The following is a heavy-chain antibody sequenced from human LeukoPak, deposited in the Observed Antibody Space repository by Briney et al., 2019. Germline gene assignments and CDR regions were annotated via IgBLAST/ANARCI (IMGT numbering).Heavy chain of an antibody. D-gene: IGHD4-17*01. CDR2: ISGHNGNT. Sequence: ASVKVSCKASAYTFTSYGISWVRQAPGQGLEWMGWISGHNGNTNYAQKFQGRVTMTTDTSTSTAYMELRSLRSGDTAVYYCARGTYGDYGLIDYYYMDVWGKGTTVTVSS. CDR1: AYTFTSYG. J-gene: IGHJ6*03. CDR3: ARGTYGDYGLIDYYYMDV. V-gene: IGHV1-18*01.